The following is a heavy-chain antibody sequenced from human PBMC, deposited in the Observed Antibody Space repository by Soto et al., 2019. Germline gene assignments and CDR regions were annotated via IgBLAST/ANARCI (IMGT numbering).Heavy chain of an antibody. D-gene: IGHD4-17*01. V-gene: IGHV3-48*01. CDR3: ARAHSSYGDYREDYFDY. CDR2: ISSSSSTI. CDR1: GFTFSSYS. J-gene: IGHJ4*02. Sequence: PGGSLRLSCAASGFTFSSYSMNWVRQAPGKGLEWASYISSSSSTIYYADSVKGRFTISRDNAKNSLYLQMNSLRAEDTAVYYCARAHSSYGDYREDYFDYWGQGTLVTVSS.